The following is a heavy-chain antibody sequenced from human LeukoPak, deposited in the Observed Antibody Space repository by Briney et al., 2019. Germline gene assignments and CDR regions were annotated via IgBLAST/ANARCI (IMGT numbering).Heavy chain of an antibody. CDR3: AKSDWFDP. Sequence: GGSLRLSCAASGFMLSSTWMHWVRQAPGKGLVWFSRINSDATSTSYADSVRGRFTISRDDAKNTLYLQMNSLRAEDTAVYYCAKSDWFDPWGQGTLVTVSS. CDR1: GFMLSSTW. J-gene: IGHJ5*02. CDR2: INSDATST. V-gene: IGHV3-74*01.